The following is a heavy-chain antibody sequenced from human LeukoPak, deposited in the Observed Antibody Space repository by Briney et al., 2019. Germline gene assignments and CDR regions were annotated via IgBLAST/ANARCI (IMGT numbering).Heavy chain of an antibody. J-gene: IGHJ4*02. Sequence: GGSLRLSCAASGFTFSSYGMHWVRQAPGKGLEWVAVVSYDGSSKYYADSVKGRFTISRDNSKNTLYLQMNSLRAEDTAVYYCADTYSSGSPFDYWGQGTLVTVSS. D-gene: IGHD6-19*01. CDR3: ADTYSSGSPFDY. CDR1: GFTFSSYG. CDR2: VSYDGSSK. V-gene: IGHV3-30*03.